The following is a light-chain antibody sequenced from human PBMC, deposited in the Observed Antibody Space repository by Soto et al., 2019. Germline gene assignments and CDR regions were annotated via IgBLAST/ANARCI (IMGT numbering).Light chain of an antibody. CDR1: SGHSSYI. J-gene: IGLJ3*02. CDR2: LEGSGSY. V-gene: IGLV4-60*02. CDR3: ETWDSNTRV. Sequence: QPVLTQSSSASASLGSSVKLTCTLSSGHSSYIIAWHQQQPGKAPRYLMKLEGSGSYNKGSGVPDRFSGYSSGADSYLTISNLQFEDEADYYCETWDSNTRVFGGGTKLTVL.